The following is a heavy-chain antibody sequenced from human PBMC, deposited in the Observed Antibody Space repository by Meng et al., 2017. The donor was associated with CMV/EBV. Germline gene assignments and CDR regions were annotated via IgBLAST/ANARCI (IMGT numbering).Heavy chain of an antibody. CDR1: GYTFTSYY. Sequence: ASVKVSCKASGYTFTSYYMHWVRQAPGQGLEWMGIINPSGGSTSYAQKFQGRVTMTRDTSTSTVYMELSSLRSEDTAVYYCARVTFNRNIVVVPAAMVYWGQGTLVTVSS. CDR2: INPSGGST. V-gene: IGHV1-46*01. D-gene: IGHD2-2*01. CDR3: ARVTFNRNIVVVPAAMVY. J-gene: IGHJ4*02.